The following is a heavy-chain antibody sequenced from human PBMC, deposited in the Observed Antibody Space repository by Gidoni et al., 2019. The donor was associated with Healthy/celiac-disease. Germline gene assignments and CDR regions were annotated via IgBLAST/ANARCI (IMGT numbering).Heavy chain of an antibody. Sequence: QVQLVKSRAEVQTPASSVMVSCEASAGAFRSYAISWVRQAPGQGLDWVGGIIPILGTANYAQKFQGRVKITADESTSTAYMELSSLRSEDTAVYYCARAPPFGELSFDYWGQGTLVTVSS. D-gene: IGHD3-10*01. CDR1: AGAFRSYA. CDR2: IIPILGTA. CDR3: ARAPPFGELSFDY. V-gene: IGHV1-69*01. J-gene: IGHJ4*02.